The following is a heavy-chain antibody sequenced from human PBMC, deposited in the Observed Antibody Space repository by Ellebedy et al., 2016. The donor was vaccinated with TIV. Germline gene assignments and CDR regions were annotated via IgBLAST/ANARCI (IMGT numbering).Heavy chain of an antibody. J-gene: IGHJ4*02. CDR3: AREGGVYFFDY. CDR2: INPSNGGT. D-gene: IGHD1-26*01. CDR1: AYTFTSDL. V-gene: IGHV1-46*01. Sequence: AASVKVSCKASAYTFTSDLIHWVRQAPAQGLEWMVVINPSNGGTGYAQKFQGRVTMTRDTSASTVYMELSSLRSEDTAVYYCAREGGVYFFDYWGQGTLVTVSS.